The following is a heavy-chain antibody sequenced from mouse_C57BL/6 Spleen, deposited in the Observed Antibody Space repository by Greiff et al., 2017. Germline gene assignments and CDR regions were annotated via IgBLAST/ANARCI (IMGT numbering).Heavy chain of an antibody. Sequence: VQLQQSGPGLVAPSQSLSITCTVSGFSLTSYGVSWVRQPPGQGLEWLGVIWGDGSTNYHSALISRLSISKDNSKSQVFLKLNSLQTDDTATYYCAAYYGNPYYYAMDYWGQGTSVTVSS. CDR2: IWGDGST. J-gene: IGHJ4*01. CDR1: GFSLTSYG. D-gene: IGHD2-10*01. V-gene: IGHV2-3*01. CDR3: AAYYGNPYYYAMDY.